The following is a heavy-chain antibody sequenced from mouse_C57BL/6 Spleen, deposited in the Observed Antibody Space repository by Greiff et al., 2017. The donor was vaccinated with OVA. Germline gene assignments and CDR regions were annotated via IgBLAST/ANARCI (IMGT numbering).Heavy chain of an antibody. V-gene: IGHV10-3*01. J-gene: IGHJ1*03. CDR1: GFTFNTYA. CDR3: VRDTDYYGSSYRYFDV. CDR2: IRSKSSNYAT. D-gene: IGHD1-1*01. Sequence: EVQGVESGGGLVQPKGSLKLSCAASGFTFNTYAMHWVRQAPGKGLEWVARIRSKSSNYATYYADSVKDRFTISRDDSQSMLYLQMNNLKTEDTAMYYCVRDTDYYGSSYRYFDVWGTGTTVTVSS.